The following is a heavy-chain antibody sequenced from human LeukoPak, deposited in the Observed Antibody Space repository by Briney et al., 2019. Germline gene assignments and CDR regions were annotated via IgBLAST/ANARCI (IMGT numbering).Heavy chain of an antibody. CDR1: GYTFTSYD. Sequence: ASVKVSRKASGYTFTSYDINWVRQATGQGLEWMGWMNPNSGNTGYAQKFQGRVTITRNTSISTAYMELSSPRSEDTAVYYCARGDYYGSGSYQKVGYYYYMDVWGKGTTVTVSS. J-gene: IGHJ6*03. V-gene: IGHV1-8*03. D-gene: IGHD3-10*01. CDR3: ARGDYYGSGSYQKVGYYYYMDV. CDR2: MNPNSGNT.